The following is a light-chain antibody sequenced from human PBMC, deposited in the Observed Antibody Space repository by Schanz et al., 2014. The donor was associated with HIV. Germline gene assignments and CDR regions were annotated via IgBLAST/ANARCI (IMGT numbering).Light chain of an antibody. CDR3: QQRSNWPPLT. CDR2: GAS. Sequence: EIVMTQSPATLSVSLGERATLSCRASQSVNSNLAWYQQKPGQAPRLLIYGASTRATGIPARFSGSGSGTDFTLTISSLEPEDFAVYYCQQRSNWPPLTFGGGTKVEIK. J-gene: IGKJ4*01. CDR1: QSVNSN. V-gene: IGKV3-15*01.